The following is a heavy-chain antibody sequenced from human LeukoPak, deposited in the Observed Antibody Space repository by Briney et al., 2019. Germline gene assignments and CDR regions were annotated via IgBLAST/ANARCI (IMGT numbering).Heavy chain of an antibody. CDR3: ARAPHSGYDY. Sequence: GGSLRLSCAASGFTFSGYWMSWVRQAPGKGLEWVATIKQDGSEKYYVDSVKGRFTISRDNAQNSLYLQMNSLSAEDTAVYYCARAPHSGYDYWGQGTLVTASS. D-gene: IGHD5-12*01. CDR2: IKQDGSEK. V-gene: IGHV3-7*01. J-gene: IGHJ4*02. CDR1: GFTFSGYW.